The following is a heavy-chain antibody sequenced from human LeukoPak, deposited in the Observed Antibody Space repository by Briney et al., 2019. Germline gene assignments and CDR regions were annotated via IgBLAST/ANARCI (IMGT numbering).Heavy chain of an antibody. D-gene: IGHD3-9*01. CDR1: VYTFTDYY. CDR2: INPNSGGT. V-gene: IGHV1-2*02. CDR3: ARWLRGYSDILRRAFDI. Sequence: ASVKVTCKASVYTFTDYYIGWVRQAPAQGLEWMGWINPNSGGTIYAQKFQGGVTMTRDTSISTAYMELSRLTSDDTAVYYCARWLRGYSDILRRAFDIWGQGTMVTVSS. J-gene: IGHJ3*02.